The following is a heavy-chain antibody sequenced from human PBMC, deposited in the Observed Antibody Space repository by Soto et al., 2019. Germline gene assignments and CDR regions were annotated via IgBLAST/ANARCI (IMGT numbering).Heavy chain of an antibody. J-gene: IGHJ6*01. V-gene: IGHV3-15*07. CDR3: TTDYTAAAGYYYYGMDV. CDR2: IKSKTDGGTR. CDR1: GFTFSNAW. Sequence: GSLRLSCAASGFTFSNAWMNWVRQAPGKGLEWVGRIKSKTDGGTRDYAAPVKGRFTISRDDSKNTLYLQMNSLKTEDTAVYYCTTDYTAAAGYYYYGMDVWGQGTKVTVSS. D-gene: IGHD6-13*01.